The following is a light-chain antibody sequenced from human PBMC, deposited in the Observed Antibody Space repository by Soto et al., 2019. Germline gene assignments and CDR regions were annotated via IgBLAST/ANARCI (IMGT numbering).Light chain of an antibody. CDR2: EVT. Sequence: QSVLTQPPSASGSPGQSVTISCTGTSSDVGAYNYVSWYQHRPGKAPKLMIYEVTKRPSGVPDRFSSAKSGNTASLTVSGLQAEDEADYYCTSHAGTNNFPYVFGTGTQLTVL. CDR3: TSHAGTNNFPYV. J-gene: IGLJ1*01. CDR1: SSDVGAYNY. V-gene: IGLV2-8*01.